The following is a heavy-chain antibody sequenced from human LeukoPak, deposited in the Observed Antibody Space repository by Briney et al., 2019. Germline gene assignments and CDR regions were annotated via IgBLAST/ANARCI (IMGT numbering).Heavy chain of an antibody. V-gene: IGHV3-23*01. Sequence: RGGSLRLSCAASGFTFSSYEMNWVRQAPGKGLEWVSSISGSGANTYYADSVKGRFTISRDNAKNTLYLQMNSLRAEDTAVYYCARDFSPDTVMARGDYWGQGILVTVSS. CDR3: ARDFSPDTVMARGDY. CDR2: ISGSGANT. CDR1: GFTFSSYE. D-gene: IGHD5-18*01. J-gene: IGHJ4*02.